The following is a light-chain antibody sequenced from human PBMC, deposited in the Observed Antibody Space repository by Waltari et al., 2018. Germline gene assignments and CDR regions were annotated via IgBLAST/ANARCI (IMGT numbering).Light chain of an antibody. CDR1: SSDVGTYNL. CDR2: EST. V-gene: IGLV2-23*01. J-gene: IGLJ2*01. Sequence: QSALTQPASVSGSPGQSITIPCTGTSSDVGTYNLVSWYQHHPGKAPKLMIYESTKRPAGVSNRFSGSKSGNTASLTISGLQAEDEADYYCCSFAGSSPHVVFGGGTKLTVL. CDR3: CSFAGSSPHVV.